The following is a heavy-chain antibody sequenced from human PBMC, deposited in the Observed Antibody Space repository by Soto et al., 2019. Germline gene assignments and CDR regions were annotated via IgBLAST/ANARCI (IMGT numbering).Heavy chain of an antibody. V-gene: IGHV2-26*01. J-gene: IGHJ5*02. Sequence: VFGLTLVNPTETLALTFTVSGFSLSNARMGVSWIRQPPGKALEWLAHIFSNDEKSYSTSLKSRLTISKDTSKSQVVLTKTNMDPVDTATYYCARIRMTDEYSSSSMLMAWFDPWGQGTLVTVSS. CDR3: ARIRMTDEYSSSSMLMAWFDP. CDR1: GFSLSNARMG. D-gene: IGHD6-6*01. CDR2: IFSNDEK.